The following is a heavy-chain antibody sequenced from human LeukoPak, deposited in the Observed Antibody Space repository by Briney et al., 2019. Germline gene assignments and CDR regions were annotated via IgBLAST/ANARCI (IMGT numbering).Heavy chain of an antibody. D-gene: IGHD5-12*01. CDR1: GGSISGYF. CDR2: VYTSGTT. Sequence: SETLSLTCTVSGGSISGYFWTWIRQPAGKELEWIGRVYTSGTTYYNPSLESRVTISLDTFNNQFSLRVTSVTAANTAIYYCARGTEKTRISGYYSFDLWGRGLLVTVSS. V-gene: IGHV4-4*07. J-gene: IGHJ4*02. CDR3: ARGTEKTRISGYYSFDL.